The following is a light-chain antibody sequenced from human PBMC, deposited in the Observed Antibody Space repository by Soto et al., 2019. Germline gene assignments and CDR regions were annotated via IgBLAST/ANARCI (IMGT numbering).Light chain of an antibody. J-gene: IGKJ2*01. V-gene: IGKV3-11*01. CDR1: QSVSNF. Sequence: EIVMTQSPATLSVSPGETATLSCRASQSVSNFLAWYQQKPGQAPRLLIYETDHRATGIPDRFSGSGSGTDFALTITSLEPEDFAVYHCQQRSNWPPTFGQGSNLEIK. CDR2: ETD. CDR3: QQRSNWPPT.